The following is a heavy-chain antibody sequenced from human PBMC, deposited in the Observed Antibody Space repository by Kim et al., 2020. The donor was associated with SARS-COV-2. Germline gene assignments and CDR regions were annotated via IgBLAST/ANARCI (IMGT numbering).Heavy chain of an antibody. J-gene: IGHJ4*02. CDR3: ARDPTTSGAYCGGDCYSVN. CDR1: GYSFTSYW. Sequence: GASPKISCKGSGYSFTSYWISWVRQMPGKGLEWMGRIDPSDSYTNYSPSFQGHVTISADKSISTAYLQWSSLKASDTAMYYCARDPTTSGAYCGGDCYSVNWGQGTLVTVSS. CDR2: IDPSDSYT. V-gene: IGHV5-10-1*01. D-gene: IGHD2-21*02.